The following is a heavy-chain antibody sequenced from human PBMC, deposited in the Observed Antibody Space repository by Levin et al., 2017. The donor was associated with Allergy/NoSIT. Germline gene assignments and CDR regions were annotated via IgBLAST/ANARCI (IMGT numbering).Heavy chain of an antibody. CDR3: ARQGGVWLVVPADDAFDI. CDR2: IYPCDSDT. D-gene: IGHD2-2*01. Sequence: GESLKISCKGSGYSFTSYWIGWVRQMPGKGLEWMGIIYPCDSDTRYSPSFQGQVTISADKSISTAYLQWSSLKASDTAMYYCARQGGVWLVVPADDAFDIWGQGTMVTVSS. V-gene: IGHV5-51*01. CDR1: GYSFTSYW. J-gene: IGHJ3*02.